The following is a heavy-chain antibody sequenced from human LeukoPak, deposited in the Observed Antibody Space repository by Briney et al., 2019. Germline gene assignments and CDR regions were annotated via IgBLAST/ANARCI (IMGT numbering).Heavy chain of an antibody. CDR1: GYTFTSYG. J-gene: IGHJ4*02. V-gene: IGHV1-18*01. CDR2: ISAYDGNT. Sequence: GASVKVSCKASGYTFTSYGISWVRQAPGQGLEWMGWISAYDGNTNYAQKLQGRVTMTTDTSTSTAYMELRSLRSDDTAVYYCARDIITMVRGVIDYWGQGTLVTVSS. CDR3: ARDIITMVRGVIDY. D-gene: IGHD3-10*01.